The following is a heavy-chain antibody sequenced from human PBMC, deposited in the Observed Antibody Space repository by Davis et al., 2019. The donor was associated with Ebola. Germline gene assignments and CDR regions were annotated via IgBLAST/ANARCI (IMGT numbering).Heavy chain of an antibody. CDR2: INHSGST. J-gene: IGHJ4*02. CDR1: GGSFSGYY. D-gene: IGHD3-3*01. V-gene: IGHV4-34*01. CDR3: ARGRDFWNY. Sequence: SETLSLTCAVYGGSFSGYYWSWIRQSPGKGLEWIGEINHSGSTNYNPSLKSRVTISVDTSKNQFSLKLSSVTAADTAVYYCARGRDFWNYWGQGTLVTVSS.